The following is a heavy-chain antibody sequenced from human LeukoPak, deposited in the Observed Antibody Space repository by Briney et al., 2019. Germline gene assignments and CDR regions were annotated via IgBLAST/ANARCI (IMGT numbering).Heavy chain of an antibody. D-gene: IGHD1-7*01. CDR2: IYYSGST. J-gene: IGHJ4*02. CDR3: ARQENYTGEGY. Sequence: SETLSLTCTVSGDSISSSSYYWGWIRQPPGKGLEWIGSIYYSGSTYYNPSLKSRVTISVDTSKNQFSLKLSSVTAADTAVYYCARQENYTGEGYWGQGTLVTVSS. CDR1: GDSISSSSYY. V-gene: IGHV4-39*01.